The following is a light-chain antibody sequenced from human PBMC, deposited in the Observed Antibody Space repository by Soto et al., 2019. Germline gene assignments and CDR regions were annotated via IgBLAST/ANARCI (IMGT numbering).Light chain of an antibody. V-gene: IGKV3D-20*01. J-gene: IGKJ3*01. CDR3: QQYGSSPFT. CDR1: QSVRSSY. Sequence: EIVLTQSPATLSLSPGERATLSCGASQSVRSSYVAWFQQKPGLAPRLLIYDASSRATGIQDRFRGSGSGTDFTLTISGLEPEDFAVYYCQQYGSSPFTFGPGTKVDIK. CDR2: DAS.